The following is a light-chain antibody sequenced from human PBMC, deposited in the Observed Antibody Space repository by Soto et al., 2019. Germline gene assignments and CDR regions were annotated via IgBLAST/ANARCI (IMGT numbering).Light chain of an antibody. J-gene: IGLJ3*02. CDR2: QDN. CDR1: KLGDKF. Sequence: SYELTQTPSVSVSPGQTASITCSGDKLGDKFVSWYQQRPGQPPLLIIYQDNRRPSGIPERLAGSNSGNTATLTISGTQAMDEADYYCQAWDNTVLFGGGTKLTVL. V-gene: IGLV3-1*01. CDR3: QAWDNTVL.